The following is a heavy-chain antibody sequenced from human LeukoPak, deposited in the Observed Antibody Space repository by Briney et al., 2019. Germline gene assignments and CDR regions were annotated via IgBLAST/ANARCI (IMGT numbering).Heavy chain of an antibody. J-gene: IGHJ4*02. CDR2: ITSSGAAT. CDR3: AKDRPNYYGSNGHYYKLNGDC. CDR1: GFTFRSYA. D-gene: IGHD3-22*01. Sequence: GGSLSLFCAASGFTFRSYAMSWVREAPGKGLEWGSSITSSGAATYCADSVKGRFTISRDNSDNTLYLQMNSLRAEDTAVYYCAKDRPNYYGSNGHYYKLNGDCWGQGTLVTVSS. V-gene: IGHV3-23*01.